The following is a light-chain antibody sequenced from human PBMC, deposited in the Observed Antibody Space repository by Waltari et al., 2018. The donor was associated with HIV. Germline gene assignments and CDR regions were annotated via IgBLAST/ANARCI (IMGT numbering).Light chain of an antibody. V-gene: IGKV1-5*03. CDR2: KAS. Sequence: DIRITQSPSGFPASLADRVIITCRASRSADKWVSWYQQKPGKAPRLLIHKASTRQIGVPSRFSGRGSGTEFTLTISSLQPDDFATYYCQQYNSLPTFGGGTEV. J-gene: IGKJ4*01. CDR3: QQYNSLPT. CDR1: RSADKW.